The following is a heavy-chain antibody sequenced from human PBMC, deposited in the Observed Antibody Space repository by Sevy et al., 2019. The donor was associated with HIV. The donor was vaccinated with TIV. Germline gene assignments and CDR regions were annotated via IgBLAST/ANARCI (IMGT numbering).Heavy chain of an antibody. D-gene: IGHD6-13*01. CDR2: ISGSGGST. CDR1: GFIFSSYV. Sequence: GGSLRLSCAASGFIFSSYVMTWVRQAPGKGLEWVSTISGSGGSTYYADSVKGRFTISRDNSKKMLDLQMNSLGAEDTAVYYCEAIATAGRDYWGQGTLVTVSS. CDR3: EAIATAGRDY. V-gene: IGHV3-23*01. J-gene: IGHJ4*02.